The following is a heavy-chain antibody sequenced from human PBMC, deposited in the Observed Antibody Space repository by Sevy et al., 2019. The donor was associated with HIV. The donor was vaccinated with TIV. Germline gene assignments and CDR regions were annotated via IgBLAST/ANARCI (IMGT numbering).Heavy chain of an antibody. Sequence: GGSLRLSCAASGFRFEDYGMHWVRRAPGKGLEWVSGIGWNSVSVGYAVSVKGRFTMSRDNAKNLLYLQMYSLTIEDTASYYCAKDLLPYGSGSYPLDYWGQGTVVTVSS. D-gene: IGHD3-10*01. CDR2: IGWNSVSV. V-gene: IGHV3-9*01. J-gene: IGHJ4*02. CDR1: GFRFEDYG. CDR3: AKDLLPYGSGSYPLDY.